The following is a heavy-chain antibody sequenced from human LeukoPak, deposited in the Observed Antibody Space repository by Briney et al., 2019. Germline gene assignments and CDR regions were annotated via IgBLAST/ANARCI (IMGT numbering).Heavy chain of an antibody. D-gene: IGHD4-23*01. V-gene: IGHV3-9*01. CDR3: AKDLYGGNTYYFDY. J-gene: IGHJ4*02. Sequence: GGSLRLSCVASGFTFDDYAMHWVRQAPGKGLEWVSGISWNSGTIGYADSVKGRFTISRDNTKNSLYLQMNSLRAEDTALYYCAKDLYGGNTYYFDYWGQEMLVTVSS. CDR2: ISWNSGTI. CDR1: GFTFDDYA.